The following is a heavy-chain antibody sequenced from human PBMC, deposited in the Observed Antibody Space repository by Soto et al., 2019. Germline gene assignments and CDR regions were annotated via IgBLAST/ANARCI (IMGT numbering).Heavy chain of an antibody. D-gene: IGHD1-26*01. CDR2: VYSTGST. J-gene: IGHJ4*02. V-gene: IGHV3-53*01. CDR1: GFTVSSYY. Sequence: QLVESGGGLIQPGGSLRLSCAASGFTVSSYYMSWVRQAPGKGLEWVSVVYSTGSTYYADSVKGRFTISRDISKNMIYLHMDSLRAEDTAVYYCAREGMGFGYWGQGTLVTVSS. CDR3: AREGMGFGY.